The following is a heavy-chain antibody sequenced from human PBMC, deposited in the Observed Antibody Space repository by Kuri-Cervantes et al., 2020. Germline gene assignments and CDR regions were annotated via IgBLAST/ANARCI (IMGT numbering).Heavy chain of an antibody. CDR1: GFTFSSYS. J-gene: IGHJ5*02. Sequence: GESLKISCAASGFTFSSYSMNWVRQAPGKGLEWVPYISSSSSTIYYADSVKGRFTISRDNAKNSLYLQMNSLRDKDTAVYYCARDRGVGWFDPWGQGTLVTVSS. V-gene: IGHV3-48*02. D-gene: IGHD1-26*01. CDR2: ISSSSSTI. CDR3: ARDRGVGWFDP.